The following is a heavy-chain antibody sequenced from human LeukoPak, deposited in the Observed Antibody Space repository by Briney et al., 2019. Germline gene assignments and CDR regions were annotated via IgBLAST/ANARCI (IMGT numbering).Heavy chain of an antibody. CDR1: GFTFSNAW. Sequence: GGSLRLSCAASGFTFSNAWMSWVRQAPGKGLEWVGRIKSKTDGGTTDYAAPVKGRFTISRDDSKNTLYLQMNSLKTEDTAVYYCTTDLVVPAAIGYHYFDYWGQGTLVTVSS. D-gene: IGHD2-2*01. J-gene: IGHJ4*02. CDR3: TTDLVVPAAIGYHYFDY. V-gene: IGHV3-15*01. CDR2: IKSKTDGGTT.